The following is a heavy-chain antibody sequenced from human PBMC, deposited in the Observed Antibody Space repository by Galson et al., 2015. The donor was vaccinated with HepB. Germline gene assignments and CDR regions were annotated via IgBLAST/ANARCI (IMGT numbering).Heavy chain of an antibody. CDR3: ARAGTYDLLTGFSTTSFLEF. CDR2: MSSSLTTI. CDR1: GFTFSAYS. Sequence: SLRLSGAASGFTFSAYSMNWVRQAPGKGLEWISYMSSSLTTIYYSDAVEGRFTISRDNDKNSLFLQTDSLRDEDTAVYYCARAGTYDLLTGFSTTSFLEFWGQGSLVSVSA. J-gene: IGHJ4*02. V-gene: IGHV3-48*02. D-gene: IGHD3-9*01.